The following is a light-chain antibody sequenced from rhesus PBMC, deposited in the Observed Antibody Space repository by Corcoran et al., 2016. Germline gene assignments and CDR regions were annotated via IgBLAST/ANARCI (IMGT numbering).Light chain of an antibody. V-gene: IGKV1S12*01. J-gene: IGKJ1*01. Sequence: DIQMTQSPSALSASVGDRVTFSCRASQNISTNLAWYQQKPGKAPKLLIYATSSLQPGIPSRFSGSGSGTDFKLTVSSLQPEDSASYYCQQYDHNPRTFGQGTKVEIK. CDR3: QQYDHNPRT. CDR2: ATS. CDR1: QNISTN.